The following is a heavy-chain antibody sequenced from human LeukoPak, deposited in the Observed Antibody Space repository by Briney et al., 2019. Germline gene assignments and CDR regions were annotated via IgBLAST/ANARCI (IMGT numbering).Heavy chain of an antibody. Sequence: GGSLRLSCAASGFTFSNYGMHWVRQAPGKGLEWVAFIRFDGSNKYYRDSVKGRFTISRDNAKNSLYLQMNSLRAEDTALYYCAKAGGSGYYNDAFDIWGQGTMVTVSS. CDR1: GFTFSNYG. V-gene: IGHV3-30*02. D-gene: IGHD3-22*01. J-gene: IGHJ3*02. CDR2: IRFDGSNK. CDR3: AKAGGSGYYNDAFDI.